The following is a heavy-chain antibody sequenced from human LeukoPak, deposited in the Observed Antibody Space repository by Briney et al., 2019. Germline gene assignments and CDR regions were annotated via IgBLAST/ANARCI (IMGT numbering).Heavy chain of an antibody. J-gene: IGHJ4*02. CDR1: GFTFSSYA. Sequence: GGSLRLSCAASGFTFSSYAMHWVRQAPGKGLEWVAVISYDGSNKYYADSVKGRFTISRDNSKNSLYLQMNSLRAEDTAVYYCARGSGWELLRDWGQGTLVTVSS. CDR2: ISYDGSNK. CDR3: ARGSGWELLRD. V-gene: IGHV3-30-3*01. D-gene: IGHD1-26*01.